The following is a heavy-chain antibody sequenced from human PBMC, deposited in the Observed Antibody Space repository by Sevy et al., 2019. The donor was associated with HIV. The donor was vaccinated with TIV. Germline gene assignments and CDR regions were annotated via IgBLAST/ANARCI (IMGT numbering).Heavy chain of an antibody. V-gene: IGHV4-4*07. J-gene: IGHJ5*02. CDR2: LSSTGKP. CDR1: GPSLTTSY. CDR3: ARLRNSWFDP. D-gene: IGHD1-26*01. Sequence: SETPSLTCTVSGPSLTTSYWTWIRQPAGKGPEWIGPLSSTGKPNSNPSLRSRVTLSRDMSKNQFFLRLTSVTAADTAIYYCARLRNSWFDPWGQGTLVTVSS.